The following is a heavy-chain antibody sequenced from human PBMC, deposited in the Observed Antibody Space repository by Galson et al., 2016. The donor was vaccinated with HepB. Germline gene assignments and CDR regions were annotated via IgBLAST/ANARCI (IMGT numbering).Heavy chain of an antibody. D-gene: IGHD1-26*01. Sequence: LSLTCNVSGGSISNRSYFWAWIRQPPGKGLEWIATIYYSGKTYYSPSLQSRVTLSVDTSKNQFSLTLTAVSAADTSVYYCARLQVGAITKGFEIWGQGTMVTVSS. CDR3: ARLQVGAITKGFEI. J-gene: IGHJ3*02. CDR2: IYYSGKT. CDR1: GGSISNRSYF. V-gene: IGHV4-39*01.